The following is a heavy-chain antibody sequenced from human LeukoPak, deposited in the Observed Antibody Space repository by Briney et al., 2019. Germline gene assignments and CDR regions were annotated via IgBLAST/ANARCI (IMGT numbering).Heavy chain of an antibody. V-gene: IGHV4-34*01. J-gene: IGHJ4*02. Sequence: SETLSLTCTVYGGSFTAFYWSWIRQPPGKGLEWVGEVYHSGTTNYNPSLKSRVTLSVDTSKNQFSLRLSSVTAADTAIYYCARGAYCSSINCYGFDYWGQGTQVTASS. CDR1: GGSFTAFY. CDR3: ARGAYCSSINCYGFDY. CDR2: VYHSGTT. D-gene: IGHD2-2*01.